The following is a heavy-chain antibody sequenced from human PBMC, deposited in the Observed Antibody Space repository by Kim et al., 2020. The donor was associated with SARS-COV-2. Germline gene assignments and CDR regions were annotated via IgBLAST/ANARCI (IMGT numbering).Heavy chain of an antibody. D-gene: IGHD6-19*01. J-gene: IGHJ6*02. CDR3: ARDRWKSSGWYGFYYYYGMDV. CDR1: FSPFPLSF. V-gene: IGHV1-18*04. Sequence: ASFHFSFPSSFSPFPLSFLLFFLPSPVQGLEWMGWISAYNGNTNYAQKLPGRVTMHTDTSTSTAYISLRSLRSDDTAVYYCARDRWKSSGWYGFYYYYGMDVWGQETTVTVSS. CDR2: ISAYNGNT.